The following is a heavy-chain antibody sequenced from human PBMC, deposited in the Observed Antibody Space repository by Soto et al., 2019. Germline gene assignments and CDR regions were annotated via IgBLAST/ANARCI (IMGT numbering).Heavy chain of an antibody. Sequence: SEALSRPCNVSDASISSSPYYWVWFRQPPGKGLDLIGSIYHSGSTYYTPSLKSRVAIFIDTSKNQFSLKLSSVTAADTAVYYCARQTTYSSSWYDYWGHGTLVTVSS. CDR2: IYHSGST. V-gene: IGHV4-39*01. D-gene: IGHD6-13*01. CDR1: DASISSSPYY. CDR3: ARQTTYSSSWYDY. J-gene: IGHJ5*01.